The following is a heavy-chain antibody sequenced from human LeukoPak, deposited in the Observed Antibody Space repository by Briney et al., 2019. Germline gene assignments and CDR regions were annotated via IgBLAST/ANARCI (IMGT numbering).Heavy chain of an antibody. D-gene: IGHD5-12*01. V-gene: IGHV3-30*02. CDR2: IRYDGSNK. CDR1: GFTFSSYG. CDR3: AKDLVATIRVDY. Sequence: GGSLGLSCAASGFTFSSYGMHWVRQAPGKGLEWVAFIRYDGSNKYYADSVKGRFTISRDNSKNTLYLQMNSLRAEDTAVYYCAKDLVATIRVDYWGQGTLVTVSS. J-gene: IGHJ4*02.